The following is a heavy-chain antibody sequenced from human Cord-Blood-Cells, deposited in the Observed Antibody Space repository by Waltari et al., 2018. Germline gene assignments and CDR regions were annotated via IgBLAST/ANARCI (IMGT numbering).Heavy chain of an antibody. Sequence: QLQLQESGPGLVKPSETLSLTCTVSGGSISSSSYYWGWNRPPPGKGLEWIGSIYYSGSTYYNPSLKSRVTISVDTSKNQFSLKLSSVTAADTAVYYCARQPYDFWSGYYLDYWGQGTLVTVSS. J-gene: IGHJ4*02. CDR1: GGSISSSSYY. CDR3: ARQPYDFWSGYYLDY. D-gene: IGHD3-3*01. CDR2: IYYSGST. V-gene: IGHV4-39*01.